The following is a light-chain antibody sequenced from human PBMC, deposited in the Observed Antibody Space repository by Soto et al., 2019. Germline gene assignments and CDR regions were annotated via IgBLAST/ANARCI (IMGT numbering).Light chain of an antibody. Sequence: EIVLTQSPGTLSLSPGDRATLSCRASQSLSSRYLAWYRQKPGQAPRLLIYGASNRATGIPDRFSGNGSGTDFTLTISRLEPDDFAVYYCQQYSSSPPTFGGGTKVEIK. CDR2: GAS. CDR3: QQYSSSPPT. J-gene: IGKJ4*01. CDR1: QSLSSRY. V-gene: IGKV3-20*01.